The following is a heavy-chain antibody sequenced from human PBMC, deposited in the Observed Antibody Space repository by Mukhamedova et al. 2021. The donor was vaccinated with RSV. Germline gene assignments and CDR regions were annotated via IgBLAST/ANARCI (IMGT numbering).Heavy chain of an antibody. CDR2: INPSGGST. J-gene: IGHJ1*01. D-gene: IGHD7-27*01. Sequence: MHWVRQAPGQGLEWMGMINPSGGSTTYAQKFQGRVTMTRDTSTNTVYMELSSLMKSEDTAVYYCARGTGTDFQHGGEGTLVTVAS. V-gene: IGHV1-46*01. CDR3: ARGTGTDFQH.